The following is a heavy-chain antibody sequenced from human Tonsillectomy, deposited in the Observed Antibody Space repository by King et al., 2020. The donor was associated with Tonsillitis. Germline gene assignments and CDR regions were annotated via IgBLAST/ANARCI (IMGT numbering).Heavy chain of an antibody. D-gene: IGHD6-13*01. Sequence: VQLPQSGPGLVKPSQTLSLTCTISGDSVSSNNAAWNWIRQSPSRGLEWLGRTFYRSKWYNDYAVSVKSRITINPDTSKNQFSLQLNSVTPEDTAVFYCARAEQQVVEGAYYFDYWGQGTLVTVSS. J-gene: IGHJ4*02. CDR3: ARAEQQVVEGAYYFDY. V-gene: IGHV6-1*01. CDR1: GDSVSSNNAA. CDR2: TFYRSKWYN.